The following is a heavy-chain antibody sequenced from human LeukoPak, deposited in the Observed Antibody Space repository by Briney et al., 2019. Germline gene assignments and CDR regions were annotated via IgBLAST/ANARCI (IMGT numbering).Heavy chain of an antibody. CDR3: AKRGVVIRVILVGFHKEAYYFDS. CDR1: GFPFSDFS. CDR2: ISDRGSRT. J-gene: IGHJ4*02. D-gene: IGHD3-22*01. Sequence: GGSLRLSCATSGFPFSDFSMSWVRQAPGKGLEWVAGISDRGSRTNYADSVKGRFTISTDHPKNTLYLQMNSLRAEDTAVYFCAKRGVVIRVILVGFHKEAYYFDSWGQGALVTVSS. V-gene: IGHV3-23*01.